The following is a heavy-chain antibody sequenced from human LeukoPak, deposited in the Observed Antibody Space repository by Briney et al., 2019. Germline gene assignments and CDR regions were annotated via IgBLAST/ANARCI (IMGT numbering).Heavy chain of an antibody. J-gene: IGHJ4*02. D-gene: IGHD5-18*01. V-gene: IGHV1-2*02. CDR2: ITPNSGGT. CDR1: GYTFTVYY. Sequence: ASVKVSCKVSGYTFTVYYMHWVRQDTGQGLEWMGWITPNSGGTNYAEKFQGRVTMTRDMPIRTAYMELSRLRSDDTSVYYCARFPIRLWLVIDYWGQGTLVTVSS. CDR3: ARFPIRLWLVIDY.